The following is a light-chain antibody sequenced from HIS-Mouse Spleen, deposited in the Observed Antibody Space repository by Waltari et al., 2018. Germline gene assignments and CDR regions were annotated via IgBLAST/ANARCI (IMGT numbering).Light chain of an antibody. CDR1: ALPKKY. J-gene: IGLJ2*01. Sequence: SYELTQPPSVSVSPGQTARITCSVEALPKKYAYWYQQKSGQAPVLVIYEDSKPPSGIPERFSGSSSGTMATLTISGAQVEDEADYYCYSTDSSGNHRVFGGGTKLTVL. V-gene: IGLV3-10*01. CDR3: YSTDSSGNHRV. CDR2: EDS.